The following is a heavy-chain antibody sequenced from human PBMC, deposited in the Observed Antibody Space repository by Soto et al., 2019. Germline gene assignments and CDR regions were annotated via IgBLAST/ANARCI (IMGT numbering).Heavy chain of an antibody. V-gene: IGHV4-39*01. J-gene: IGHJ5*02. Sequence: LSLTCTVSGGSISGSTDFWGWIRQPPGKGLEWIGTMYYTGSTYYNPSLKSRVTMSVDTSKNQFSLKLTSVTAADTAVYYCARRSRGVVNNWFDPLGQGALVTVSS. CDR1: GGSISGSTDF. CDR2: MYYTGST. D-gene: IGHD3-3*01. CDR3: ARRSRGVVNNWFDP.